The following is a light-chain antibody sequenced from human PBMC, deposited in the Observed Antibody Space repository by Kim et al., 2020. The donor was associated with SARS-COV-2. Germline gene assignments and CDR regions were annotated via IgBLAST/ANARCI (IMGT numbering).Light chain of an antibody. J-gene: IGKJ4*01. V-gene: IGKV3-15*01. CDR3: QQYNNWPLT. CDR2: GAS. Sequence: SVAPGERATRSCRASQSVSSNLAWYQQKPGQAPRLLIYGASTGATGIPARFSGSGSGTEFTLTISSLQSEDLAVYYCQQYNNWPLTFGGGTKVEI. CDR1: QSVSSN.